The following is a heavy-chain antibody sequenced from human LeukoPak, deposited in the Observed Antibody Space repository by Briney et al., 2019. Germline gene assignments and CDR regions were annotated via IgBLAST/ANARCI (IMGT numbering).Heavy chain of an antibody. CDR3: ARSSGYYSSLFYMHV. D-gene: IGHD3-22*01. CDR2: INPSGSST. J-gene: IGHJ6*03. CDR1: GYSFTSHY. V-gene: IGHV1-46*01. Sequence: ASVKVSCKASGYSFTSHYMHWVRQAPGQGLEWMGLINPSGSSTLYAQKFQGRVTMTSDMSTSTVYMELSSLRSEDTAVYYCARSSGYYSSLFYMHVWGKGTTVTVSS.